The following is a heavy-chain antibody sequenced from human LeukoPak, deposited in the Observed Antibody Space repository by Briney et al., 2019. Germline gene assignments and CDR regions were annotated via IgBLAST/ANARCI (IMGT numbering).Heavy chain of an antibody. CDR2: IRSKAYSGTT. Sequence: GGSLRLSCTASGFTFADYAMSWVRQAPGKGLEWVGFIRSKAYSGTTEYGASVKGRFTISRDDSKSIAYLQMNSLKTEDTAVYYCTRGILAAAHFDYWGQGTLVTVSS. CDR3: TRGILAAAHFDY. J-gene: IGHJ4*02. CDR1: GFTFADYA. D-gene: IGHD6-13*01. V-gene: IGHV3-49*04.